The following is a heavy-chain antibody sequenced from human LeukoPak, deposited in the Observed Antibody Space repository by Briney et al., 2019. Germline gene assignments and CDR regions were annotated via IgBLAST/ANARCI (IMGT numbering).Heavy chain of an antibody. J-gene: IGHJ4*02. CDR2: IKQDGSEK. V-gene: IGHV3-7*01. CDR1: GFTFSSYW. D-gene: IGHD3-10*01. CDR3: ARHWAAIINGLWVRGVTPDYFDY. Sequence: PGGSLRLSCAASGFTFSSYWMSWVRQAPGKGLEWVANIKQDGSEKYYVDSVKGRFTISRDNAKNSLYLQMNSLRAEDTAVYYCARHWAAIINGLWVRGVTPDYFDYWGQGTLVTVSS.